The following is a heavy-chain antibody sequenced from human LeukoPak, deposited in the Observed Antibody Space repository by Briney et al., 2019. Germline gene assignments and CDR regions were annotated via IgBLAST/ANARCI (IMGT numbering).Heavy chain of an antibody. CDR3: AREAVLGGLDV. CDR1: GYTFTNYQ. V-gene: IGHV1-46*01. D-gene: IGHD2-8*02. CDR2: INPSGGST. J-gene: IGHJ6*02. Sequence: ASEKVSRKASGYTFTNYQIHLVRQDPGQGRELMGIINPSGGSTSYAQKFQGRVTMTRDTSTSTVYMELSSLRSEDTAVYYCAREAVLGGLDVWGQGTTVTGFS.